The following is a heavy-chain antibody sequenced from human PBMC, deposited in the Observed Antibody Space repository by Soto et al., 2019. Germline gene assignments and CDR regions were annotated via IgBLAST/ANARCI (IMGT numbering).Heavy chain of an antibody. J-gene: IGHJ6*02. D-gene: IGHD4-17*01. CDR2: IYYSGST. CDR3: ARQMTTVTTRHYYYGMDV. CDR1: GGSISSYY. V-gene: IGHV4-59*01. Sequence: SETLSLTCTVSGGSISSYYWSWIRQPPGKGLEWIGYIYYSGSTNYNPSLKSRVTISVDTSKNQFSLKLSSVTAAGTAVYYCARQMTTVTTRHYYYGMDVWSQGTTVTVSS.